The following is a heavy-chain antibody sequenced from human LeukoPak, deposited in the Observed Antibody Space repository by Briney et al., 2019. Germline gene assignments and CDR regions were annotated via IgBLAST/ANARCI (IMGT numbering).Heavy chain of an antibody. J-gene: IGHJ4*02. CDR2: IYYSGIT. Sequence: SETLSLTCTVSGGSISSSSYYWGWIRQPPGKGLEWIGSIYYSGITYYNPSLKSRVTISVDTSKNQFSLKLSPVTAAETAVYYCARRDYGDYIADYWGQGTLVTVSS. CDR3: ARRDYGDYIADY. V-gene: IGHV4-39*01. D-gene: IGHD4-17*01. CDR1: GGSISSSSYY.